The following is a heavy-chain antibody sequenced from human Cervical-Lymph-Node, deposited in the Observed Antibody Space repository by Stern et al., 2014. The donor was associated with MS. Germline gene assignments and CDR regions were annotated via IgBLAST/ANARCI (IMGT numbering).Heavy chain of an antibody. Sequence: VQLVESGPGLVKPSETLSLTCTVSGGSISSYYWSWIRQPPGKGLEWIGYIYYSGSTNYNPSLKSRVTISVDTSKNQFSLKLSSVTAADTAVYYCARDRYSSSSRWFDPWGQGTLVTVSS. J-gene: IGHJ5*02. D-gene: IGHD6-6*01. CDR3: ARDRYSSSSRWFDP. CDR1: GGSISSYY. V-gene: IGHV4-59*01. CDR2: IYYSGST.